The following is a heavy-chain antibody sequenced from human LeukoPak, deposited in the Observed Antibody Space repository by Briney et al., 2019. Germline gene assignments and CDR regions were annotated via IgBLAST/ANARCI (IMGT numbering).Heavy chain of an antibody. Sequence: SVKVSCKASGGTFSSYAISWVRQAPGQGLEWMGRIIPILGIANYAQKFQGRVTITADKSTSTAYMELCSLRSEDTAVYYCARDSPADIVVVVASKYYYYGMDVWGQGTTVTVSS. CDR2: IIPILGIA. CDR3: ARDSPADIVVVVASKYYYYGMDV. V-gene: IGHV1-69*04. CDR1: GGTFSSYA. J-gene: IGHJ6*02. D-gene: IGHD2-15*01.